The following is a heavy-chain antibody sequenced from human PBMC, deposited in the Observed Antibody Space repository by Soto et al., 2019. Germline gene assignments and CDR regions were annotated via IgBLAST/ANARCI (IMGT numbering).Heavy chain of an antibody. CDR1: GGSISSYY. CDR2: IYYSGST. J-gene: IGHJ6*02. D-gene: IGHD6-13*01. CDR3: ARHLTTGSSWSIYYYYGMDV. Sequence: SETLSLTCTVSGGSISSYYWSWIRQPPGKGLEWIGYIYYSGSTNYNPSLKSRVTISVDTSKNQFSLKLSSVTAADTAVYYCARHLTTGSSWSIYYYYGMDVWGQGTTVTVSS. V-gene: IGHV4-59*01.